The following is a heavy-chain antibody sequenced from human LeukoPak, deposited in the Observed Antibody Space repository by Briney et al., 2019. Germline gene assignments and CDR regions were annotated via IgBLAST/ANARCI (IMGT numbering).Heavy chain of an antibody. CDR2: ISSSGST. J-gene: IGHJ6*03. V-gene: IGHV4-61*02. CDR3: ARVGDLFGAHRVRGLPPDYYYMDV. Sequence: SETLSLTCTVSGDSISSGDYYWSWIRQPAGKGLEWIGRISSSGSTNYNPSLKSRVTISVDTSKNQFSLKLTSVTAADTAVYYCARVGDLFGAHRVRGLPPDYYYMDVWGKGTMVTVSS. D-gene: IGHD3-10*01. CDR1: GDSISSGDYY.